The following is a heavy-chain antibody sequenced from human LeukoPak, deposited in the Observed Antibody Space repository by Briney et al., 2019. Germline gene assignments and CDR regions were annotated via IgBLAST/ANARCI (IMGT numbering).Heavy chain of an antibody. CDR1: GGSISSYF. D-gene: IGHD6-13*01. J-gene: IGHJ5*02. CDR3: ARHGSTVRGWFGP. CDR2: MYYSGNT. Sequence: SETLSLTCSVSGGSISSYFWSWIRQSPGKGLEWIGYMYYSGNTTYNPSLKSRVTLSVDTSKNHFSLNLRSVTAADTAVYYCARHGSTVRGWFGPWGQGTLVTVSS. V-gene: IGHV4-59*08.